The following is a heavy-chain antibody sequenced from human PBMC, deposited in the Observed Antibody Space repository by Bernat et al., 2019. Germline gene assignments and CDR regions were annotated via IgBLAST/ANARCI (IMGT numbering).Heavy chain of an antibody. CDR3: AKGLASSWPGSDC. CDR2: ITDRGGGA. D-gene: IGHD6-13*01. J-gene: IGHJ4*02. V-gene: IGHV3-23*01. CDR1: GFTFSTYA. Sequence: EVQLLESRGGLVQPGGSLRLFCTASGFTFSTYAMTWVRQAPGKGLEWVSTITDRGGGAYYADSVKGRFTISRDSSKSTLYLQMNSLRAEDTALYYCAKGLASSWPGSDCWGQGTLVTVSS.